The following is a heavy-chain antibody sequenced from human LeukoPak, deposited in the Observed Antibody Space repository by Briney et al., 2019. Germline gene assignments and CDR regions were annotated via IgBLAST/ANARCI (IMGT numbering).Heavy chain of an antibody. CDR1: GYTFTGYY. CDR2: INPNSGGT. CDR3: ARDGQSSSLSAKPTGAY. V-gene: IGHV1-2*02. Sequence: ASVKVSCMASGYTFTGYYMHWVRQAPGQGLEWMGWINPNSGGTIYAQKFQGRVTMTRDTSISTAYMELSRLRSDDTAVYYCARDGQSSSLSAKPTGAYWGQGTLVTVSS. D-gene: IGHD6-13*01. J-gene: IGHJ4*02.